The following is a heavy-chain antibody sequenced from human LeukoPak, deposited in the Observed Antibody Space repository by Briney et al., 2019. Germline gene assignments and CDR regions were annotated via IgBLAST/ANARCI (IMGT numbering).Heavy chain of an antibody. D-gene: IGHD6-19*01. V-gene: IGHV3-23*01. CDR3: AKDLHPQKIAVAGFDY. J-gene: IGHJ4*02. CDR1: GFTFSSYA. CDR2: ISGSGGST. Sequence: GSLRLSCAASGFTFSSYAMSWVRQAPGKGLEWVSAISGSGGSTYYADSVKGRFTISRDNSKNTLYLQMNSLRAEDTAVYYCAKDLHPQKIAVAGFDYWGQGTLVTVSS.